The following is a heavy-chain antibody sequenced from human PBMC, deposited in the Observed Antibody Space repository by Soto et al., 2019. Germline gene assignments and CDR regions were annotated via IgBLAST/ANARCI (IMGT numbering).Heavy chain of an antibody. CDR1: GGSISSYY. Sequence: QVQLQESGPGLVKPSETLSLTCTVSGGSISSYYWSWILQPPGKGLDWIGYIYDSGSTNYNPSLNSRVTISVDTSKNQFSLKLSSVTAADTAVYYCARDSGYCSGGSCDQIFDYWGQGTLVTVSS. D-gene: IGHD2-15*01. J-gene: IGHJ4*02. V-gene: IGHV4-59*01. CDR3: ARDSGYCSGGSCDQIFDY. CDR2: IYDSGST.